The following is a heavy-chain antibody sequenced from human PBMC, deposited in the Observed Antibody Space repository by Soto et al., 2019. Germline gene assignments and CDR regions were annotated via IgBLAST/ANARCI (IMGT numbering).Heavy chain of an antibody. J-gene: IGHJ4*02. CDR2: ISAYNDNT. CDR3: ARRSPCSGGSCYFDY. Sequence: ASVKVSCKASGYTFTSYGISWVRQAPGQGLEWMGWISAYNDNTNYAQKLQGRVTMTTDTSTSTAYMELRSLRSDDTAVYYCARRSPCSGGSCYFDYWGQGTLVTVSS. D-gene: IGHD2-15*01. CDR1: GYTFTSYG. V-gene: IGHV1-18*01.